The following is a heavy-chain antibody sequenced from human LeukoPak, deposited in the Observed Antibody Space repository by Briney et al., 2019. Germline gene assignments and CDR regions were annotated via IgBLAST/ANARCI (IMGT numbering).Heavy chain of an antibody. CDR2: ISYDGSNK. Sequence: GRSLRLSCAASGFNFSSYGMHWVRQAPGKGLEWVAVISYDGSNKYYADSVKGRFTISRDNSKNTLFLQMNSLRAEDTAVYYCAKDLGYCGVGSCTTIDYWGQGTLVTVSS. CDR3: AKDLGYCGVGSCTTIDY. J-gene: IGHJ4*02. D-gene: IGHD2-15*01. CDR1: GFNFSSYG. V-gene: IGHV3-30*18.